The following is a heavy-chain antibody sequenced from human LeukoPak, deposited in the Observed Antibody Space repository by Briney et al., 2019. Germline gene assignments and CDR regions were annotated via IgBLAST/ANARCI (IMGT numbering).Heavy chain of an antibody. CDR2: IYPGDSDT. D-gene: IGHD3-22*01. Sequence: GESLKISCKGSGYSFTSYWIGWVRQMPGKGLEWMGIIYPGDSDTRYSPSFQGQVTISADKSISTAYLQWSSLKASDTAMYYCTRLYYDSRGYYSGLDYWGQGTLVTVSS. CDR1: GYSFTSYW. CDR3: TRLYYDSRGYYSGLDY. J-gene: IGHJ4*02. V-gene: IGHV5-51*01.